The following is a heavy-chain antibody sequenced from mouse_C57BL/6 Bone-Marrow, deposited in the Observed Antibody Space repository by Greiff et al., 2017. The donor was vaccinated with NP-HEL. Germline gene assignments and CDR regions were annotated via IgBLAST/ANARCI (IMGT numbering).Heavy chain of an antibody. CDR2: IYPGGGYT. V-gene: IGHV1-63*01. D-gene: IGHD4-1*01. J-gene: IGHJ4*01. CDR3: ARGLTYAMDY. CDR1: GYTFTNYW. Sequence: VQLQESGAELVRPGTSVKMSCKASGYTFTNYWIGWAKQRPGHGLEWIGDIYPGGGYTNYNEKFKGKATLTADKSSSTAYMQFSSLTSEDSAIYYCARGLTYAMDYWGQGTSVTVSS.